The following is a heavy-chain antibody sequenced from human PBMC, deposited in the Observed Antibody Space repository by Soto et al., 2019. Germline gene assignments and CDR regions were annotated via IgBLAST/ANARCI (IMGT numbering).Heavy chain of an antibody. CDR1: GFTVSSYS. CDR2: ISSSSSPI. CDR3: EKGQRNYFDY. V-gene: IGHV3-48*02. J-gene: IGHJ4*02. Sequence: XVSLRLSFTASGFTVSSYSRYWVRQAPGKGLEWVSYISSSSSPIYYADSVKGRFTFSRDNAKNSLYLQMNSLRDEDTAVYYCEKGQRNYFDYWAQGTLVTVSS.